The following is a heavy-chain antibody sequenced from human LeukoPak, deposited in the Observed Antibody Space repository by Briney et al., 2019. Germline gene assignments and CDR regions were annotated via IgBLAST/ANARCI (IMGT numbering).Heavy chain of an antibody. Sequence: SQTLSLTCAISGDSVSSTSAAWTWIRQSPSRGLEWLGRTYYRSKWYIEYAVSVKGRMTINPDTSKNQFSLQLNSVTPEDTAVYYCARGPGTTGSNNWFDAWGQGTLVTVSS. CDR1: GDSVSSTSAA. V-gene: IGHV6-1*01. D-gene: IGHD1-1*01. J-gene: IGHJ5*02. CDR3: ARGPGTTGSNNWFDA. CDR2: TYYRSKWYI.